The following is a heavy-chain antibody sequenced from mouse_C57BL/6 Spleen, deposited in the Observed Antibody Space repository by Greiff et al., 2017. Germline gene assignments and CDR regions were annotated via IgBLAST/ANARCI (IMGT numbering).Heavy chain of an antibody. D-gene: IGHD2-3*01. CDR1: GYTFTSYW. Sequence: VQLQQPGAELVMPGASVKLSCKASGYTFTSYWMHWVKQRPGQGLEWIGEIDPSDSYTNYNQKFKGKSTLTVDKSSSTAYMQLSSLTSEDSAVYYCARAFDGYYVGFAYWGQGTLVTVSA. V-gene: IGHV1-69*01. CDR2: IDPSDSYT. CDR3: ARAFDGYYVGFAY. J-gene: IGHJ3*01.